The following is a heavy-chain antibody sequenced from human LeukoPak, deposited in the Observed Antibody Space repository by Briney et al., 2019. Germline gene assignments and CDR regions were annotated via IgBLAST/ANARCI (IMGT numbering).Heavy chain of an antibody. V-gene: IGHV1-18*01. Sequence: ASVKVSCKASGYTFTSYGISWVRQAPGQGLEWMGWISAYNGNTNYAQKLQGRVTMTTDTSTSTAYMELRSLRSDDTAVYYCARAGYCSSTSRYHDWFDPWGQGTLVTVSS. CDR1: GYTFTSYG. CDR3: ARAGYCSSTSRYHDWFDP. CDR2: ISAYNGNT. D-gene: IGHD2-2*01. J-gene: IGHJ5*02.